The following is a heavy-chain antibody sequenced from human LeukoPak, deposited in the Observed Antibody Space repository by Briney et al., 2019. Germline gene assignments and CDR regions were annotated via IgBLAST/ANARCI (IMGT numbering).Heavy chain of an antibody. CDR1: GFSFSNYW. J-gene: IGHJ3*02. V-gene: IGHV3-7*03. CDR3: AKDGTPSSVPRITIFGVVDI. CDR2: IKQDGSEK. D-gene: IGHD3-3*01. Sequence: GGSLRLSCAASGFSFSNYWMSWVRQAPGKGLEWVANIKQDGSEKYYVDSVKGRFTISRDNAKNSLYLQMNSLRAEDTAVYYCAKDGTPSSVPRITIFGVVDIWGQGTMVTVSS.